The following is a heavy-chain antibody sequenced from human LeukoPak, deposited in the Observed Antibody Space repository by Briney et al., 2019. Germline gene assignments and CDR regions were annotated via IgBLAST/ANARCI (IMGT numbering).Heavy chain of an antibody. D-gene: IGHD6-6*01. V-gene: IGHV4-34*01. J-gene: IGHJ4*02. CDR2: INHSGST. Sequence: SETLSLTCAVYGGSFSGYYWSWIRQPPGKGLEWIGDINHSGSTNYNPSLKSRVTISVDTSKNQFSLKLSSVTAADTAVYYCARFRGYSSSAAATEFDYWGQGTLVTVSS. CDR3: ARFRGYSSSAAATEFDY. CDR1: GGSFSGYY.